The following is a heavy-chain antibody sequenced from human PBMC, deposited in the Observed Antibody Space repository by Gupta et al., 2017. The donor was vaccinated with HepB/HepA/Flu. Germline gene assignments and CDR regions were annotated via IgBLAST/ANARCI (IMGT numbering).Heavy chain of an antibody. Sequence: QLQVQESGPGLVKPSETLSISCSVSGGSISSGPYYWGWVRQPPGKGLDWIGSFHYSGSTYYNPSLGSRVIISVDTSKNSFSLNLRLVTAADTAVYYCVRLGYCSSANCYFDFWGRGTLVTVSS. V-gene: IGHV4-39*01. CDR3: VRLGYCSSANCYFDF. J-gene: IGHJ4*02. D-gene: IGHD2-2*01. CDR2: FHYSGST. CDR1: GGSISSGPYY.